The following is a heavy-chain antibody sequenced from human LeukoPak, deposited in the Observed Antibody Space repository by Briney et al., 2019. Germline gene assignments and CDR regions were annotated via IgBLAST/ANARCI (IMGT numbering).Heavy chain of an antibody. D-gene: IGHD3-22*01. Sequence: PSETLSLTCTVSNRSITSDYWNWIRQSPGKGLEWIGYIYYSGRTNYNPSLKSRVTISVDTSKNQFSLKLSSVTAADTAVYYCARYYYDSSGYPPVLDYWGQGTLVTVSS. CDR3: ARYYYDSSGYPPVLDY. V-gene: IGHV4-59*01. J-gene: IGHJ4*02. CDR1: NRSITSDY. CDR2: IYYSGRT.